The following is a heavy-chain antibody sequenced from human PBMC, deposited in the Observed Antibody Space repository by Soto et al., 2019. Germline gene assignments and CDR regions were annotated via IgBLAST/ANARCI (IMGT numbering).Heavy chain of an antibody. V-gene: IGHV3-23*01. Sequence: EVHLLESGGGSAQPGGTLRLSGAASGFTFSSYDMSWVRQAPGQGLEWVSAIIGSGGSTYYSDSVKVRFTNSRDNSKVPLQLSVYSLGAEDTPVYYCANNAYDLRFSYYSEYWGLGALVTVSA. CDR2: IIGSGGST. D-gene: IGHD3-3*01. CDR3: ANNAYDLRFSYYSEY. J-gene: IGHJ4*02. CDR1: GFTFSSYD.